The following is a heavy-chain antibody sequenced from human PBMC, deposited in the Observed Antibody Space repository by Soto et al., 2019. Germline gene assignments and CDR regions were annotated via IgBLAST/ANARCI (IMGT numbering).Heavy chain of an antibody. CDR2: IYYSGST. J-gene: IGHJ5*02. Sequence: TLSLTCTVSCGFISSGGYYWSWIRQHPGKGLEWIGYIYYSGSTYYNPSLKSRVTISVDTSKNQFSLKLSSVTAADTAVYYCARDGLFTWFDPWGQGTLVTVSS. CDR3: ARDGLFTWFDP. V-gene: IGHV4-31*03. D-gene: IGHD3-3*01. CDR1: CGFISSGGYY.